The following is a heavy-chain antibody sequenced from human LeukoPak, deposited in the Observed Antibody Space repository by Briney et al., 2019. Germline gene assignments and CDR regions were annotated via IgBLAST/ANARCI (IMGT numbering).Heavy chain of an antibody. CDR1: GFTFSSYA. J-gene: IGHJ6*03. V-gene: IGHV3-23*01. Sequence: GGSLRLSCAASGFTFSSYAMSWVRQAPGKGLEWVSAISGSGGSTYYADSVKGRFTISRDNSKNTLYLQMNSLRAEDTAVYYCAKPYYYDSSGYYYYYYMDVRGKGTTVTVSS. CDR2: ISGSGGST. CDR3: AKPYYYDSSGYYYYYYMDV. D-gene: IGHD3-22*01.